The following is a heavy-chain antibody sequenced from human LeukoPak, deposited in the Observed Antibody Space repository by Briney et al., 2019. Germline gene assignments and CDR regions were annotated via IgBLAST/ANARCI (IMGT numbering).Heavy chain of an antibody. D-gene: IGHD1-14*01. V-gene: IGHV4-4*02. CDR3: AREILGGFNPGAY. Sequence: SETLSLTCTVSLDSTTSNFWSWVRQPPGKSLEWIGEIHRSGSPNYNPSLQSRVTISIDRSRNQIVLELSSVTAADTAVYYCAREILGGFNPGAYWGRGTLVTVSS. J-gene: IGHJ2*01. CDR1: LDSTTSNFW. CDR2: IHRSGSP.